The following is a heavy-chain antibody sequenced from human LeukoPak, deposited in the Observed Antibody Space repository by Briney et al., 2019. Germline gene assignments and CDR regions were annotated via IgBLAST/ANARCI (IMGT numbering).Heavy chain of an antibody. CDR2: ISAYNGNT. CDR3: ARASYCSGGSCYSDY. D-gene: IGHD2-15*01. Sequence: ASVTVSCKASGYTFTIYSISWVRQAPGQGLEWMGWISAYNGNTIYAQKVKGRVTMTTDTSTSTAYMELRSLKSDDTAVYYCARASYCSGGSCYSDYWGQGTLVTVSS. CDR1: GYTFTIYS. V-gene: IGHV1-18*01. J-gene: IGHJ4*02.